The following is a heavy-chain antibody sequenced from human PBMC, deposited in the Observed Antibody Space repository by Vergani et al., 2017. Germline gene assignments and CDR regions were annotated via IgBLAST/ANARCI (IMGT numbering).Heavy chain of an antibody. CDR3: ASEKWLGGRSSCGFGY. V-gene: IGHV1-2*04. D-gene: IGHD6-19*01. J-gene: IGHJ4*02. CDR2: INPNSGGT. CDR1: GYTFTGYY. Sequence: QVQLVQSGAEVKKPGASVKVSCKASGYTFTGYYMHWVRQAPGQGLEWMGWINPNSGGTNYAQKFQGWVTMTRDTSISTAYMVLSRLRSDDTAVYYCASEKWLGGRSSCGFGYWGQGTLVTVSS.